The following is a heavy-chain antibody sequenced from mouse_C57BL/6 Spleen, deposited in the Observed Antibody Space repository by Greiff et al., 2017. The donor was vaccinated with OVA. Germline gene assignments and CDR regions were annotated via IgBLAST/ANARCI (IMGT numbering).Heavy chain of an antibody. CDR2: IYPRSGNT. V-gene: IGHV1-81*01. D-gene: IGHD3-3*01. CDR3: ARARDGDY. J-gene: IGHJ2*01. CDR1: GYTFTSYG. Sequence: QVQLQQSGAELARPGASVKLSCKASGYTFTSYGISWVKQRTGQGLEWIGEIYPRSGNTYYNEKFKGKATLTADKSSSTAYMELRSLTSEDSAVYVCARARDGDYGGQGTTLTVSS.